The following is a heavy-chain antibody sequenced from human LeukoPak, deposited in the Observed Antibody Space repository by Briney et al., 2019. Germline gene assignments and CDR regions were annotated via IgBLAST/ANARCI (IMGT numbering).Heavy chain of an antibody. Sequence: TSETLSLTCTVSGGSISSGGYYWSWIRQHPGKGLEWIGYIYYSGSTYYNPSLKSRVTISADTSKNQLSLKLSSVTAADTAVYYCAGARSYCSSTSCYEIDAFDIWGQGTMVTVSS. J-gene: IGHJ3*02. CDR3: AGARSYCSSTSCYEIDAFDI. CDR1: GGSISSGGYY. D-gene: IGHD2-2*01. CDR2: IYYSGST. V-gene: IGHV4-31*03.